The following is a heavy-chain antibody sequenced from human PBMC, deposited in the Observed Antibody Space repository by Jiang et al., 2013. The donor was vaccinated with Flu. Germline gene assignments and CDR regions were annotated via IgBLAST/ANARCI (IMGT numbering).Heavy chain of an antibody. D-gene: IGHD5-24*01. CDR1: GFTFSSYW. J-gene: IGHJ4*02. V-gene: IGHV3-74*01. CDR2: MRSDGKKI. CDR3: ARDHFGYNSLDY. Sequence: QLVESGGGSVQPGGSLRLSCAASGFTFSSYWMHWVRQAPGKGLVWVSRMRSDGKKIHYADSVEGRFTISRDNAKNTLYLQMNSLRAEDTAVYYCARDHFGYNSLDYWGQGTLVTVSS.